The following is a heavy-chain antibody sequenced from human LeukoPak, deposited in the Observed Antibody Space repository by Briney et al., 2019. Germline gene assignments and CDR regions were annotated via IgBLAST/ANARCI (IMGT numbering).Heavy chain of an antibody. CDR1: GYTFTGYY. J-gene: IGHJ4*02. V-gene: IGHV1-2*02. CDR3: AREFSGYSDY. CDR2: INANSGDT. Sequence: ASVKVSCKASGYTFTGYYMHWVRQAPGQGLEWMGWINANSGDTKYAQKFQGRVTMTRDTSISTAYMELSRLRSDDTAMYYCAREFSGYSDYWGQGTLVTVSS. D-gene: IGHD3-22*01.